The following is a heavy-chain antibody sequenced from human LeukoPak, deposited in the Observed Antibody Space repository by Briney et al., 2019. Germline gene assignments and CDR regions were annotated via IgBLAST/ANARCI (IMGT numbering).Heavy chain of an antibody. D-gene: IGHD6-13*01. Sequence: GGSLRLSCAASGFTVRSNYMSWVRQAPGKGLEWVSVIYSTGTTYYADSVKGRFSISRDNSKNTLYLQMNSLRAEDTAVYYCARDLRAAAGTEAFDIWGQGTMVTVSS. CDR3: ARDLRAAAGTEAFDI. V-gene: IGHV3-66*01. J-gene: IGHJ3*02. CDR2: IYSTGTT. CDR1: GFTVRSNY.